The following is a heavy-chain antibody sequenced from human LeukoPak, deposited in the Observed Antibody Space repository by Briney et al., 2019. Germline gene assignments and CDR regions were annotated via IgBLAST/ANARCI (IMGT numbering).Heavy chain of an antibody. J-gene: IGHJ5*02. D-gene: IGHD6-13*01. V-gene: IGHV4-39*01. CDR1: GGSISSSSYY. Sequence: SETLSLTCTVSGGSISSSSYYWGWSRQPPGKGGEWIGSIYYSGSTYYNPSLKSRVTISVDTSKNQFSLKLSSVTAADTAVYYCARRSTAPIAGTGVNWFDPWGQGTLVTVSS. CDR2: IYYSGST. CDR3: ARRSTAPIAGTGVNWFDP.